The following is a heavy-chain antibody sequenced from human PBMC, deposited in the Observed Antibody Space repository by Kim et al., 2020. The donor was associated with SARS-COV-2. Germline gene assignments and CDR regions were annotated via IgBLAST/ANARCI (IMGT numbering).Heavy chain of an antibody. CDR2: FYYTGST. V-gene: IGHV4-59*01. CDR1: GGSISSYY. CDR3: ARGFIAAAGPHFDY. Sequence: SETLSLTCTVTGGSISSYYWNWIRQPPGKGLEWMGYFYYTGSTNYNPSLKSRVTESAGTSKNQFSLRLTSVTAADTAVYYCARGFIAAAGPHFDYWGQGTLVTVSS. J-gene: IGHJ4*02. D-gene: IGHD6-13*01.